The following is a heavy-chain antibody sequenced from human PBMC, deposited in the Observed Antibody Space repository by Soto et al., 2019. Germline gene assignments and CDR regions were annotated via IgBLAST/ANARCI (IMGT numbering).Heavy chain of an antibody. CDR2: VYYSGST. V-gene: IGHV4-59*01. J-gene: IGHJ4*02. CDR1: GGSFNLYY. CDR3: TREQTSTVVTQ. Sequence: PSNTMSLACTICGGSFNLYYVGWRRQPPWKGLEWIGCVYYSGSTNYNPSRKSRVTISIDTSKNQFSLKLSSVTAADTAVYYCTREQTSTVVTQWGQGTLVTVSS. D-gene: IGHD2-15*01.